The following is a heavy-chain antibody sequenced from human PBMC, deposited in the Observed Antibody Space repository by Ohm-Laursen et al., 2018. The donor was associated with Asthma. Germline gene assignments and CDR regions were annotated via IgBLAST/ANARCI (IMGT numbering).Heavy chain of an antibody. J-gene: IGHJ4*02. Sequence: ASVKVSCKVSGYTFTGYYMHWVRQAPGQGLEWMGRINPNSGGTNYAQKFQGRVTMTRDTSISTAYMELSRLRSDDTAVYYCARIAYYYDSSGYYYPYWGQGTLVTVSS. CDR1: GYTFTGYY. D-gene: IGHD3-22*01. V-gene: IGHV1-2*06. CDR2: INPNSGGT. CDR3: ARIAYYYDSSGYYYPY.